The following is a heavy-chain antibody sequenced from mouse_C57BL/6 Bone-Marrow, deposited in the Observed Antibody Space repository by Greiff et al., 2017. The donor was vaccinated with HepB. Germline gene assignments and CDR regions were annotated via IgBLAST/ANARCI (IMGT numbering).Heavy chain of an antibody. D-gene: IGHD1-1*01. CDR3: ARKVGGPMDY. J-gene: IGHJ4*01. CDR1: GYTFTSYG. Sequence: QVQLQQPGAELARPGASVKLSCKASGYTFTSYGISWVKQRPGQGLEWIGEIYPRSGNTYYNEKFKGKATLTADKSSSTAYMELRSLTSEDSAVYFCARKVGGPMDYWGQGTSVTVSS. V-gene: IGHV1-81*01. CDR2: IYPRSGNT.